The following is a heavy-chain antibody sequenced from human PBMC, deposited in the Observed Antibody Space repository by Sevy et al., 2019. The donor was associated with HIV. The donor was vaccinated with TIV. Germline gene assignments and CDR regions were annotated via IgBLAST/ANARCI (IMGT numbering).Heavy chain of an antibody. J-gene: IGHJ4*02. D-gene: IGHD2-8*01. V-gene: IGHV2-5*02. CDR1: GFSLATSGVG. CDR2: IYWDDDK. Sequence: SGPTLVKPTQTLTLTCTLSGFSLATSGVGVGWIRQPPGKALEWLALIYWDDDKRYSPSLKSRLTITRDSSKDQVVLTMTDMDPVDTATYYCAHRGDDTVVMVYGDFDYWGQGALVTVSS. CDR3: AHRGDDTVVMVYGDFDY.